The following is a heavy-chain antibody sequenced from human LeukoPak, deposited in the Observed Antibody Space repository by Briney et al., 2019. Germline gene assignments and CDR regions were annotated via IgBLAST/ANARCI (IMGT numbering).Heavy chain of an antibody. CDR2: ISGSGGST. CDR1: GFTLSNYW. CDR3: AKDRGSSSWYDAFDI. Sequence: GGSLRLSCAASGFTLSNYWMSWVRQAPGKGLEWVSAISGSGGSTYYADSVKGRFTISRDNSKNTLYLQMNSLRAEDTAVYYCAKDRGSSSWYDAFDIWGQGTMVTVSS. D-gene: IGHD6-13*01. V-gene: IGHV3-23*01. J-gene: IGHJ3*02.